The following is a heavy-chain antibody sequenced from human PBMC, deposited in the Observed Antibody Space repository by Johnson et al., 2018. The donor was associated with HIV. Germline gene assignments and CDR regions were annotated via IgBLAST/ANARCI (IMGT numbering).Heavy chain of an antibody. J-gene: IGHJ3*02. V-gene: IGHV3-30*02. CDR3: ANWAYYYGSGYAFDI. CDR2: IRYDGSNK. CDR1: GFTFSSYG. D-gene: IGHD3-10*01. Sequence: QVQLVESGGGLVQPGGSLRLSCAASGFTFSSYGMHWVRQAPGKGLEWVAFIRYDGSNKYFADSVKGRFTISRDNSKNTLYLQMNSLRAEDTAVYYCANWAYYYGSGYAFDIWGQGTMVTVSS.